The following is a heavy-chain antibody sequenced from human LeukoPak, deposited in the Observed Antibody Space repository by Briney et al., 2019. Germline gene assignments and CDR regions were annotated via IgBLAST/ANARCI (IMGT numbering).Heavy chain of an antibody. D-gene: IGHD5-18*01. CDR1: GGSISSSSYY. V-gene: IGHV4-39*01. J-gene: IGHJ4*02. Sequence: KTSETLSLTCTVSGGSISSSSYYWGWIRQPPGKGLEWIGSIYYSGSTYYNPSLKSRVTISVDTSKNQFSLKLSSVTAADTAVYYCARQDTAMVLGYWGQGTLVTVSS. CDR2: IYYSGST. CDR3: ARQDTAMVLGY.